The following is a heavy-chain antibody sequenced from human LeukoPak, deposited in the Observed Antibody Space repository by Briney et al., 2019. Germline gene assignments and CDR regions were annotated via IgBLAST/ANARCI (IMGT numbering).Heavy chain of an antibody. J-gene: IGHJ4*02. CDR3: ARDGITRWEKRVSPFDY. CDR2: INHSGST. D-gene: IGHD1-26*01. Sequence: NTSETLSLTCTVSGGSISSSSYYWGWIRQPPGKGLEWIGEINHSGSTNYNPSLKSRVTISADTSKNQFSLKLSSVIAADTAVYYCARDGITRWEKRVSPFDYWGQGTVVTVSS. CDR1: GGSISSSSYY. V-gene: IGHV4-39*07.